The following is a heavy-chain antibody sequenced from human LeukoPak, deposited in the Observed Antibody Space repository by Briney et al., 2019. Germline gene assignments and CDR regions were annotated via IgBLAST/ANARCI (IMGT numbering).Heavy chain of an antibody. CDR2: ISSSGSTI. CDR3: ARGGITIFGVVITYFDY. CDR1: GFTFSSYE. V-gene: IGHV3-48*03. Sequence: GGSLRLSCAASGFTFSSYEMNWVRQAPGKGLEWVSYISSSGSTIYYADSVKGRFTISRDNAKNSLYLQMNSLRAEDTALYYCARGGITIFGVVITYFDYWGQGTLVTVSS. D-gene: IGHD3-3*01. J-gene: IGHJ4*02.